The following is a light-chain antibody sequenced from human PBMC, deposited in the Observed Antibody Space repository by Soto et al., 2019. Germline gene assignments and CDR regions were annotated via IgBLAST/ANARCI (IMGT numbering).Light chain of an antibody. J-gene: IGLJ1*01. CDR1: SSDVGGYNY. Sequence: QSGLTQPASVSGSPGQSITISCAGTSSDVGGYNYVSWYQQHPGKAPKIMIYEVSNRPSGISNRFSGSKSGNTASLTISGLQAEDEADYYCSSYTSSSTYVFGTGTKVTVL. V-gene: IGLV2-14*01. CDR3: SSYTSSSTYV. CDR2: EVS.